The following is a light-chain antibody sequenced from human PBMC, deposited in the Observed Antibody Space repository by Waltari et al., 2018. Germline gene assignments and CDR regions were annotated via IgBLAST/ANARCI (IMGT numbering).Light chain of an antibody. CDR3: RQRANWPLT. Sequence: EIVLTQSPATLSLSPGERATLSCRASQSVSSYLGWYQQKPGQAPRLLIYDASNRATGIPARFSGSGSGTDFTLTISSLEFEDFAVYYCRQRANWPLTFGGGTKVEIK. CDR1: QSVSSY. V-gene: IGKV3-11*01. J-gene: IGKJ4*01. CDR2: DAS.